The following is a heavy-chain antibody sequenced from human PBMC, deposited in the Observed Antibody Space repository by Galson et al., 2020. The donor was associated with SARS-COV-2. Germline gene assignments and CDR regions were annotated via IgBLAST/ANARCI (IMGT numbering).Heavy chain of an antibody. J-gene: IGHJ4*02. CDR3: AKVNIPVVVAATSDY. D-gene: IGHD2-15*01. CDR2: ISGSGGST. V-gene: IGHV3-23*01. Sequence: GGSLRLSCAASGFTFSSYAMSWVRQAPGKGLEWVSAISGSGGSTYYADSVKGRFTISRDNSKNTLYLQMNSLRAEDTAVYYCAKVNIPVVVAATSDYWGQGTLVTVSS. CDR1: GFTFSSYA.